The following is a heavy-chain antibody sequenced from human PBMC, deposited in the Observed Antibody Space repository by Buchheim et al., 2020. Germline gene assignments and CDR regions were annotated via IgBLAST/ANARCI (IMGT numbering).Heavy chain of an antibody. CDR1: GGSISSGGYY. V-gene: IGHV4-31*03. J-gene: IGHJ4*02. CDR3: GRVPVRNYDFWSGYFDN. Sequence: QVQLQESGPGLVKPSHTLSLTCTVSGGSISSGGYYWSWIRQHPGKGLEWIGYIYYSGSTYYNPSLKSRVSTSVDTSKNQFSLKLSSVTAADTAVYYCGRVPVRNYDFWSGYFDNWGQGTL. D-gene: IGHD3-3*01. CDR2: IYYSGST.